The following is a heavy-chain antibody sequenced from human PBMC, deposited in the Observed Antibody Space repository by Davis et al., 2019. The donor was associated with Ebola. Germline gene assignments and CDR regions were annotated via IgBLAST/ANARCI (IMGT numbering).Heavy chain of an antibody. CDR1: GGSVSNGLYY. V-gene: IGHV4-61*01. CDR2: IYYSGST. Sequence: SETLSLTCSVSGGSVSNGLYYWSWIRQPPGKGLEWIGYIYYSGSTNYNPSLKSRVTISVDTSKNQFSLKLSSVTAADTAVYYCARRLRFLEWLFLSYFDYWGQGTLVTVSS. D-gene: IGHD3-3*01. J-gene: IGHJ4*02. CDR3: ARRLRFLEWLFLSYFDY.